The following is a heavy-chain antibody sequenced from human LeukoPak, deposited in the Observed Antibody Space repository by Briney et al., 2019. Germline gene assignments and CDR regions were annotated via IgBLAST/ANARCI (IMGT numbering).Heavy chain of an antibody. CDR2: IGYDGSNK. CDR3: AKLVHYYDSSGLSC. Sequence: PGGSLRLSCAASGFTFSSYGMHWVRQAPGKGLEGGAFIGYDGSNKYYADSVKGRFTISRDNSKNTLYLQMNSLRAEDTAVYYCAKLVHYYDSSGLSCWGQGTLVTVSS. D-gene: IGHD3-22*01. CDR1: GFTFSSYG. J-gene: IGHJ4*02. V-gene: IGHV3-30*02.